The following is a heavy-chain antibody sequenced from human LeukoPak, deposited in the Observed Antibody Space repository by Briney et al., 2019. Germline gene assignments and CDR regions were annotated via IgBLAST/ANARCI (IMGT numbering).Heavy chain of an antibody. CDR2: IYPGDSDT. D-gene: IGHD6-19*01. CDR3: ARAAVAGSFRWFGP. J-gene: IGHJ5*02. CDR1: GYSFTSHW. Sequence: GESLRISCKGSGYSFTSHWIGWVRQKPGKGLEWMGIIYPGDSDTRYRPSFQGPVTISADKSINTAYLQWSSLKDSNSAMYYCARAAVAGSFRWFGPWGQGTLVTVSS. V-gene: IGHV5-51*01.